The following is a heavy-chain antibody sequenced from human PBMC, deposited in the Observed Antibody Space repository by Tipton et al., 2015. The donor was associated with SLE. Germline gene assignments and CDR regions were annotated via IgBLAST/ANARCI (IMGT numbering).Heavy chain of an antibody. D-gene: IGHD3-22*01. V-gene: IGHV3-53*04. Sequence: GSLRLSCAASGFTVSSNYMSWVRQAPGKGLEWVSVIYSGGSTYYADSVKGRFTISRHNSKNTLYLQMNSLRAENTAVYYCARAYYYDSSGYFDYWGQGTLVTVSS. CDR1: GFTVSSNY. CDR2: IYSGGST. J-gene: IGHJ4*02. CDR3: ARAYYYDSSGYFDY.